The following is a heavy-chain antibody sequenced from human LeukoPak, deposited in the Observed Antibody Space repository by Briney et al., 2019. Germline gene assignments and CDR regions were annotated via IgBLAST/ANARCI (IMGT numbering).Heavy chain of an antibody. V-gene: IGHV4-30-2*01. CDR3: ARGTDYYDTSGYYLDY. CDR1: GGSISSGDYY. J-gene: IGHJ4*02. D-gene: IGHD3-22*01. Sequence: SETLSLTCTVSGGSISSGDYYWSWIRQPLGKGLEWIGYIYHSRSTYYNPSLKSRVTISVDRSKNQFSLRLTSVTAADTAVYYCARGTDYYDTSGYYLDYWGQGTLVTVSS. CDR2: IYHSRST.